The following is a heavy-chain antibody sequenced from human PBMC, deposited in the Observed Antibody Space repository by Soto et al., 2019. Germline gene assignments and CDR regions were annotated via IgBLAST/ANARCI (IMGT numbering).Heavy chain of an antibody. CDR2: IYHSGST. CDR3: ARDFPYYYASSGSRDDAFDI. J-gene: IGHJ3*02. Sequence: QVQLQESGPGLVKPSGTLSLTCAVSGGSISSSNWWSWVRQPPGKGLEWIGEIYHSGSTNYNPSLKSRVTGSVDKSKNQFSLKLSSVTAADTAVYYCARDFPYYYASSGSRDDAFDIWGQGTMVTVSS. V-gene: IGHV4-4*02. D-gene: IGHD3-22*01. CDR1: GGSISSSNW.